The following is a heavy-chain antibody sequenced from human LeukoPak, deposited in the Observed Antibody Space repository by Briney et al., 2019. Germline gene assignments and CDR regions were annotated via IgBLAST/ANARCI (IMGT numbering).Heavy chain of an antibody. V-gene: IGHV3-53*01. D-gene: IGHD1-26*01. J-gene: IGHJ4*02. Sequence: GGSLRLSCAASRFTVSSNSVSWVRQAPGKGLEWVSVIYSGGSTHYADSVKGRFTISRDNSKNTLYLQMNSLRAEDTAVYYCARERIGRLLDCWGQGTLVTVSS. CDR2: IYSGGST. CDR3: ARERIGRLLDC. CDR1: RFTVSSNS.